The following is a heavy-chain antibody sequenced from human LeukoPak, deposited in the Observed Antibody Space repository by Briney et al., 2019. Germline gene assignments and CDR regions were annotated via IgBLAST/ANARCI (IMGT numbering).Heavy chain of an antibody. CDR2: IYYSRST. V-gene: IGHV4-59*08. J-gene: IGHJ3*02. D-gene: IGHD3-10*01. CDR3: ARHFGSGSRDAFDI. Sequence: PSETLSLTCTVSGGSISSYYWSWIRQAPGKGLEWIGYIYYSRSTNYNPSLKSRVTISVDTSKNHFSLKLSSVTAADTAVYYCARHFGSGSRDAFDIWGQGTMVIVSS. CDR1: GGSISSYY.